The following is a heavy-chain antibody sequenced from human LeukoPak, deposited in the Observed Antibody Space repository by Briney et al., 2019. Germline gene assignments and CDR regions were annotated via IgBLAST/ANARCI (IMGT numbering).Heavy chain of an antibody. CDR1: GFTFSSYS. CDR3: ARDGCSSTSCQPGYIYYYYMDV. CDR2: ISSTSSTI. D-gene: IGHD2-2*01. J-gene: IGHJ6*03. Sequence: GGSLRLSCAASGFTFSSYSMNWVRQAPGKGLEWLSYISSTSSTIYYADSVKGRFTISRDNAKNSLNLQMNSLRAEDTAVYYCARDGCSSTSCQPGYIYYYYMDVWGKGTTVTVS. V-gene: IGHV3-48*04.